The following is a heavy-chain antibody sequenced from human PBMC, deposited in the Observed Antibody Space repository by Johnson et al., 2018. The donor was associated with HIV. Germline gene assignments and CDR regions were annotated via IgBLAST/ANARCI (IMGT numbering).Heavy chain of an antibody. Sequence: VQLVESGGGLVQPGRSLRLSCAASGFTFDDYAMHWVRQVPGKGLEWVSGISWNSGRIGYADSVKGRFTISRDNAKNSLYLQMNSLRAADTAVYYCARALGLEVCAFDIWGQGTMVTVSS. CDR2: ISWNSGRI. CDR1: GFTFDDYA. V-gene: IGHV3-9*01. CDR3: ARALGLEVCAFDI. J-gene: IGHJ3*02. D-gene: IGHD2-8*01.